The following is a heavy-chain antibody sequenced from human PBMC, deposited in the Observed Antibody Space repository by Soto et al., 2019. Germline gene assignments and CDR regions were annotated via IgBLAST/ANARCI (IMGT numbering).Heavy chain of an antibody. D-gene: IGHD6-13*01. CDR3: ASDADSSSWYFDY. CDR2: IWYDGSNK. V-gene: IGHV3-33*01. CDR1: GFTFSSYG. Sequence: QVQLVESGGGVVQPGRSLRLSCAASGFTFSSYGMHWVRQAPGKGQEWVAVIWYDGSNKYYADSVKGRFTISRDNSKNTLYLQMNSLRAEDTAVYYCASDADSSSWYFDYWGQGTLVTVSS. J-gene: IGHJ4*02.